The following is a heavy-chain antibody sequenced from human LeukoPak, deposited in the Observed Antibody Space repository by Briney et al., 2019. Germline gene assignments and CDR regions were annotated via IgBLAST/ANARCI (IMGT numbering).Heavy chain of an antibody. V-gene: IGHV3-23*01. D-gene: IGHD2-2*01. CDR2: ISGSGGST. Sequence: GGSLRLSCAASGFTFSSYAMSWVRQAPGKGLEWVSAISGSGGSTYYADSVKGRFTISRDNAKNSLYLQMNSLRAEDTAVYYCARDQQDCSSTSCYEDYYYGMDVWGQGTTVTVSS. CDR1: GFTFSSYA. J-gene: IGHJ6*02. CDR3: ARDQQDCSSTSCYEDYYYGMDV.